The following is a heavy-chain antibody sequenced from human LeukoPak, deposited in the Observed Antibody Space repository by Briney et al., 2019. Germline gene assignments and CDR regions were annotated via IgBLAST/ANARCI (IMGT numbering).Heavy chain of an antibody. CDR1: GGSISSSSYQ. Sequence: PSETLSLTCTVSGGSISSSSYQWGWIRQPPGKGLEWIGSIYYSGSTYYNPSLKSRVTVSVDTSKNQFSLKLSSATAADTAVYYCARISIVVVPAYFDYWGQGTLVTVSS. V-gene: IGHV4-39*01. CDR2: IYYSGST. CDR3: ARISIVVVPAYFDY. D-gene: IGHD2-2*01. J-gene: IGHJ4*02.